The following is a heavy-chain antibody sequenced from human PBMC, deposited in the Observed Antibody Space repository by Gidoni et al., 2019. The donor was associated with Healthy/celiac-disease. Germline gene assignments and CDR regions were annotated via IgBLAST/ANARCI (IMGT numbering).Heavy chain of an antibody. CDR3: ARELIVGATVGDY. CDR1: GFPFSSYA. D-gene: IGHD1-26*01. Sequence: QVQLVESGGGVVQPGRSLRLSCAASGFPFSSYAMHWVRQAPGKGLECVAVISYDGSNKYYADAVKGRFTISRDNSKNTLYLQMNSLRAEDTAVYYCARELIVGATVGDYWGQGTLVTVSS. J-gene: IGHJ4*02. V-gene: IGHV3-30*04. CDR2: ISYDGSNK.